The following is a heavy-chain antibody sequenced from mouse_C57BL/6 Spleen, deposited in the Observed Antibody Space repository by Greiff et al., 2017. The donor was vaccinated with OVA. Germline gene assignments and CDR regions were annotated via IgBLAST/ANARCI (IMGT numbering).Heavy chain of an antibody. CDR1: GYAFSSYW. D-gene: IGHD1-1*01. V-gene: IGHV1-80*01. Sequence: QVQLQQSGAELVKPGASVKISCKASGYAFSSYWMNWVKQRPGKGLEWIGQIYPGDGDTNYNGKFKGKATLTADKSSSTAYMQLSSLTSEDSAVYFCARGGYYYGSSYEDYFDYWAKAPLSQSPQ. J-gene: IGHJ2*01. CDR3: ARGGYYYGSSYEDYFDY. CDR2: IYPGDGDT.